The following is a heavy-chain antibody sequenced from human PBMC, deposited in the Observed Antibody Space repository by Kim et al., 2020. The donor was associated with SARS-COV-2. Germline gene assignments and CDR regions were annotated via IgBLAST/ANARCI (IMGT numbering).Heavy chain of an antibody. J-gene: IGHJ5*02. CDR1: GFTFSSYS. CDR2: ISSSSSYI. CDR3: ARVYGPPPFPGIAAAGTGFDP. V-gene: IGHV3-21*01. D-gene: IGHD6-13*01. Sequence: GGSLRLSCAASGFTFSSYSMNWVRQAPGKGLEWVSSISSSSSYIYYADSVKGRFTISRDNAKNSLYLQMNSLRAEDTAVYYCARVYGPPPFPGIAAAGTGFDPWGQGTLVTVSS.